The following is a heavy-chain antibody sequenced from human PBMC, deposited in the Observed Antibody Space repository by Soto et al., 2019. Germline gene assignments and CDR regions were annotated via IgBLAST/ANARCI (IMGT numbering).Heavy chain of an antibody. D-gene: IGHD2-15*01. CDR3: AAGLGYCSGGSCYGDAFDI. V-gene: IGHV1-58*02. CDR2: IVVGSGNT. CDR1: GFTFTSSA. J-gene: IGHJ3*02. Sequence: GASVKVSCKASGFTFTSSAMQWVRQARGQRLEWIGWIVVGSGNTNYAQKFQERVTITRDMSTSTAYMELSSLRSEDTAVYYCAAGLGYCSGGSCYGDAFDIWGQGTMVTVSS.